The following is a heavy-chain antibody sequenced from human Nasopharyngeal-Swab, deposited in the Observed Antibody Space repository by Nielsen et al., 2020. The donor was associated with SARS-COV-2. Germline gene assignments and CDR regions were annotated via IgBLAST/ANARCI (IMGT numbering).Heavy chain of an antibody. D-gene: IGHD3-22*01. CDR2: INADGSST. CDR1: GFTFGNYW. CDR3: TRLTYYYDSSSGG. J-gene: IGHJ4*02. V-gene: IGHV3-74*01. Sequence: GESLKISCVASGFTFGNYWMHWVRQVPGKGPVWVSHINADGSSTTYADSVKGRFTISRDNAKNTLYLHMDNLRAEDTAVYYCTRLTYYYDSSSGGWGQGTLVTVSS.